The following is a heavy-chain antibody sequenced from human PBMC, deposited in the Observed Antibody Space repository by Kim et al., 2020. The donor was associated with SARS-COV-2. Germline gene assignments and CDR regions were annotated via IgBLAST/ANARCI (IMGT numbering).Heavy chain of an antibody. D-gene: IGHD2-8*01. CDR2: T. Sequence: TNYNPSRKSRVTRSVDTSKNQFSLKLSSVTAADTAVYDCARHSYMLGFDPWGQGTLVTVSS. V-gene: IGHV4-59*08. CDR3: ARHSYMLGFDP. J-gene: IGHJ5*02.